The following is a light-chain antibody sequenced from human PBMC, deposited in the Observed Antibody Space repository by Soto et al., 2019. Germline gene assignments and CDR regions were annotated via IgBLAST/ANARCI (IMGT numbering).Light chain of an antibody. V-gene: IGLV2-14*01. CDR2: EVT. Sequence: QSAPTQPASVSGSPGQSITISCTGTSSDVGGYDYVSWYQQHPGKVPKLIIFEVTNRPSGVSDRFSGSKSGNTASLTISGLRTEDEADYSCSSFSGSTTHVVFGGGTKLTVL. CDR3: SSFSGSTTHVV. CDR1: SSDVGGYDY. J-gene: IGLJ2*01.